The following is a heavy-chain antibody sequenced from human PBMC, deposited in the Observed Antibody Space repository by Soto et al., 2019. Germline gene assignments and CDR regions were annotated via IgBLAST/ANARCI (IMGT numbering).Heavy chain of an antibody. D-gene: IGHD6-13*01. CDR3: ARDPGIAAAGRVRYGMDV. Sequence: QVQLVQSGAEVKKPGASVKVSCKASGYTFTSYGISWVRQAPGQGLEWMGWISAYNGNTNYAQKLQGRVTMTTDTSTSTAYMELRSRRSDDTAVYYCARDPGIAAAGRVRYGMDVWGQGTTVTVSS. J-gene: IGHJ6*02. CDR1: GYTFTSYG. CDR2: ISAYNGNT. V-gene: IGHV1-18*01.